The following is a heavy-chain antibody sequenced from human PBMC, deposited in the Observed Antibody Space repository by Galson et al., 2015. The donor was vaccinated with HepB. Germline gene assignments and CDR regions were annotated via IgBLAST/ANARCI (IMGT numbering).Heavy chain of an antibody. J-gene: IGHJ4*02. V-gene: IGHV4-59*08. Sequence: SETLSLTCTVSGDSISNYYWSWIRQPPGRGLEWIGVLSYTGRTNYSPSLKSRVTISVGTSENQLSLKMTSVIAADTTVYFCARQPHRSGWGYFDYRGQGTLVSVSS. CDR1: GDSISNYY. D-gene: IGHD6-19*01. CDR2: LSYTGRT. CDR3: ARQPHRSGWGYFDY.